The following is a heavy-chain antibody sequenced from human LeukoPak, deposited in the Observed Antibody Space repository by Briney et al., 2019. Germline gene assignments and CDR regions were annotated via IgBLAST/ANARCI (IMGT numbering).Heavy chain of an antibody. CDR1: GFHFSSYG. Sequence: GGSLRLSCAASGFHFSSYGMHWVRQAPGKGLEWVAVVWYDGNNKYYADSVKGRFTISRDNSKNTLYLQMNSLRAEDTAVYYCARDPPPTGYTLDYWGQGTLVTVSS. CDR2: VWYDGNNK. CDR3: ARDPPPTGYTLDY. J-gene: IGHJ4*02. V-gene: IGHV3-33*01. D-gene: IGHD1-1*01.